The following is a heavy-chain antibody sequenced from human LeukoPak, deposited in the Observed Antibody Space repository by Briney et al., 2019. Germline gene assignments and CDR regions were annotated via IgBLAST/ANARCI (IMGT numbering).Heavy chain of an antibody. CDR3: GKDRPYDYGDSTSSFDS. CDR1: GFTVSSNY. D-gene: IGHD4-17*01. Sequence: GGSLRLSCAASGFTVSSNYMSWVRQAPGKGLEWVSTISGSGGSTYYADSVKGQFTISRDNSQNTLYLQMNSLRAEDTALFYCGKDRPYDYGDSTSSFDSWGQGTLVTVSS. J-gene: IGHJ4*02. CDR2: ISGSGGST. V-gene: IGHV3-23*01.